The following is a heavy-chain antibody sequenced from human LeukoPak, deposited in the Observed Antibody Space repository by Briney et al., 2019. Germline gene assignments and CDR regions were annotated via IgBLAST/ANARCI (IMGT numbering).Heavy chain of an antibody. J-gene: IGHJ4*02. Sequence: GGSLRLSCAASGFTFSSYGMHWVRQAPGKGLEWVAFIRYDGSNKYYADSVKGRFTISRDNSKNTLYLQMNSLRAEDTAVYYCAKVAIWFGALFSTSEFDYWGQGTLVTVSS. D-gene: IGHD3-10*01. V-gene: IGHV3-30*02. CDR1: GFTFSSYG. CDR3: AKVAIWFGALFSTSEFDY. CDR2: IRYDGSNK.